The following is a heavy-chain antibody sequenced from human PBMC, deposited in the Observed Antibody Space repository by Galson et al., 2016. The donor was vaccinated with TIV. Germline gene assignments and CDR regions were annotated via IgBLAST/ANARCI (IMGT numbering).Heavy chain of an antibody. CDR3: AKAGKGDAYPNSFDH. Sequence: SLRLSCAASGFSVSFNHMSWVRQAPGKGLEWVSLIYASDTTYYIDSAKGRFTITRDNSKNTLYLQMNSLRGDDTAVYYCAKAGKGDAYPNSFDHWGQGALVTVTS. CDR1: GFSVSFNH. D-gene: IGHD5-24*01. J-gene: IGHJ4*02. CDR2: IYASDTT. V-gene: IGHV3-53*01.